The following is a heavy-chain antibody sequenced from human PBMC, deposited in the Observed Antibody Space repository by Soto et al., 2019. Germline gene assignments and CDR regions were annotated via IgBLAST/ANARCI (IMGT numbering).Heavy chain of an antibody. CDR2: IRQDGSEG. CDR3: ARERGSKSMDV. CDR1: GFIFSNYW. D-gene: IGHD2-15*01. V-gene: IGHV3-7*03. Sequence: PGGSLRLSCAASGFIFSNYWMTWVRQAPGKGLEWVANIRQDGSEGSYVDSVKGRFTISRDNAKVSLFLQMNSLRAEDTAVYYCARERGSKSMDVWGQGTTVTVSS. J-gene: IGHJ6*02.